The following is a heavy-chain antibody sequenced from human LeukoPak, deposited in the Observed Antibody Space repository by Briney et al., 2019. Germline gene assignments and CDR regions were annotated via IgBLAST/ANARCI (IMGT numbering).Heavy chain of an antibody. J-gene: IGHJ5*02. CDR1: GFTFSSYW. CDR3: ARETYDILTGYAGGDNWFDP. CDR2: IKQDGSEK. Sequence: GGSLRLSCAASGFTFSSYWMSWVRQAPGKGLEWVANIKQDGSEKYYVDSVKGRFTISRDNAKNSLYLQMNSLRAEDTAVYYCARETYDILTGYAGGDNWFDPWGQGTLVTVSS. D-gene: IGHD3-9*01. V-gene: IGHV3-7*03.